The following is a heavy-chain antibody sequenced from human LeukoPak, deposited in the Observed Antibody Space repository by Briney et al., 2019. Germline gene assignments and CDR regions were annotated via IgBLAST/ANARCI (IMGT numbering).Heavy chain of an antibody. D-gene: IGHD3-3*01. CDR2: IYYSGST. J-gene: IGHJ5*02. CDR1: GGSISSSSYY. Sequence: PSETLSLTCTVSGGSISSSSYYWGWIRQPPGKGLEWIGSIYYSGSTYYNPSLKSRVTISVDTSKNQFSLKLSSVTAADTAVYYCASRITIFGVVIAGWFDPWGQGTLVTVSS. CDR3: ASRITIFGVVIAGWFDP. V-gene: IGHV4-39*01.